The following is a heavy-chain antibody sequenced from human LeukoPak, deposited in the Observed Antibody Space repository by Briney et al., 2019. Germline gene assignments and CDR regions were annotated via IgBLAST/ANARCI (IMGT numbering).Heavy chain of an antibody. D-gene: IGHD1-26*01. Sequence: VXCKASXXTFTSXGISWVRQAPGQGLEWMGWISAYNGNTNYAQKLQGRVTMTTDTSTSTAYMELRSLRSDDTAVYYCAREGRENWFDPWGQGTLVTVSS. CDR3: AREGRENWFDP. V-gene: IGHV1-18*01. CDR2: ISAYNGNT. J-gene: IGHJ5*02. CDR1: XXTFTSXG.